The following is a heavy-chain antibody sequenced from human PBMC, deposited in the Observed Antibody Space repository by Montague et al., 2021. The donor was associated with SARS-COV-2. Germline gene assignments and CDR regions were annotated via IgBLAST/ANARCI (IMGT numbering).Heavy chain of an antibody. CDR1: GFTFNSYS. Sequence: SLRLSCAASGFTFNSYSMNWVRQAPGKGLEWVSSISSSSSYIYYADSVKGRFTISRDNAKNSLYLQMNSLRAEDTAVYYCARDPALYYYYMDVWGKGTTVTVSS. CDR3: ARDPALYYYYMDV. CDR2: ISSSSSYI. V-gene: IGHV3-21*01. J-gene: IGHJ6*03.